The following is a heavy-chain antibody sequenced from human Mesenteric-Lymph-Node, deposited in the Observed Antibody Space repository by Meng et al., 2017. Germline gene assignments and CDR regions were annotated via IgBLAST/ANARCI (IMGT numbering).Heavy chain of an antibody. Sequence: QVQLQQWGAGLLKPSETLSLTCAVYGGSFSGYYWSWIRQPPGKGLEWIGEINHSGSTNYNPSLKSRVTISVDTSKNQFSLKLSSVTAADTAVYYCARVPRNYDSSGYHFDYWGQGTLVTVSS. CDR1: GGSFSGYY. D-gene: IGHD3-22*01. J-gene: IGHJ4*02. CDR2: INHSGST. V-gene: IGHV4-34*01. CDR3: ARVPRNYDSSGYHFDY.